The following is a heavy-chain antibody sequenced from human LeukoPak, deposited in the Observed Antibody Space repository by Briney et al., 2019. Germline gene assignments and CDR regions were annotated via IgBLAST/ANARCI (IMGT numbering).Heavy chain of an antibody. J-gene: IGHJ4*02. CDR1: GFTFSSYA. D-gene: IGHD3-3*01. V-gene: IGHV3-64*01. Sequence: PGGSLRLSCAASGFTFSSYAMHWVRQAPGKGLEYVSAISSNGGSTYYANSVKGRFTISRDNSKSTLYLQMGSLRAEDMAVYYCARGDYDFWSGYYGSPYFDYWGQGTLVTVSS. CDR2: ISSNGGST. CDR3: ARGDYDFWSGYYGSPYFDY.